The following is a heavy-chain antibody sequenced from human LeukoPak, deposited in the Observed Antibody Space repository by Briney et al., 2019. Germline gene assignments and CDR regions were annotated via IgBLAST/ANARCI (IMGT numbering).Heavy chain of an antibody. V-gene: IGHV4-34*01. J-gene: IGHJ3*02. D-gene: IGHD6-19*01. CDR1: GGSFSSYY. CDR3: ATYSTGFDI. Sequence: SETLSLTCAVYGGSFSSYYWGWIRQPPGKGLEWIGEINHRGSTHYNPSLKSRVTISVDTSKKQFSLKLSSVTAADTAVYYCATYSTGFDIWGQGTVVTVSS. CDR2: INHRGST.